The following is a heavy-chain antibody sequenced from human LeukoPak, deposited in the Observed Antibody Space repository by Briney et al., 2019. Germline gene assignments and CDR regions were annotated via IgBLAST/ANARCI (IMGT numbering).Heavy chain of an antibody. CDR2: MNPNSGNT. D-gene: IGHD5-12*01. CDR1: GYTFTNYD. CDR3: ARGGEWLRFYDY. Sequence: ASVKVSCKASGYTFTNYDINWVRQATGQGLEWMGWMNPNSGNTGYAQKFQGRVTMTRNTSISTAYMELSSLRSEDTAVYYCARGGEWLRFYDYWGQGTLVTVSS. J-gene: IGHJ4*02. V-gene: IGHV1-8*01.